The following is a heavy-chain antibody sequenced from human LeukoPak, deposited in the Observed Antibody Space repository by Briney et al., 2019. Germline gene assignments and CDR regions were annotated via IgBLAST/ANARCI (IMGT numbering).Heavy chain of an antibody. Sequence: ASVKVSCKTSGYTFTSYDINWVRQATGQGLEWMGWMNPNSGNTGYAQKSQGRVTMTRDTSISTAYMELGSLRSEDTAVYYCAGHSSSSWGDWGQGTLVTVSS. D-gene: IGHD6-6*01. V-gene: IGHV1-8*01. CDR1: GYTFTSYD. CDR2: MNPNSGNT. J-gene: IGHJ4*02. CDR3: AGHSSSSWGD.